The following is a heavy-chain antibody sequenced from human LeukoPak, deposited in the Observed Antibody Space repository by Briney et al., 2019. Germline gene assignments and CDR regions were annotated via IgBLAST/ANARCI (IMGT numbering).Heavy chain of an antibody. D-gene: IGHD3-22*01. CDR1: GYTFTDYY. CDR2: INPYSGGT. J-gene: IGHJ4*02. CDR3: ARGGSYDSRGYYYS. Sequence: ASVKVSCKASGYTFTDYYMHWVRQAPGQGLEWMGWINPYSGGTNYAQRFQGRVTMTRDTSISTAYMELSRLRSDDTAVYYCARGGSYDSRGYYYSWGQGTLVTVSS. V-gene: IGHV1-2*02.